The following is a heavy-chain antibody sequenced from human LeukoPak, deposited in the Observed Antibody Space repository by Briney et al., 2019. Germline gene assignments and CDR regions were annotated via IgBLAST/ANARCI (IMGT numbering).Heavy chain of an antibody. V-gene: IGHV3-53*01. CDR1: GFTVSSNY. Sequence: GGSLRLCCAASGFTVSSNYMSWVRQAPGKGLEWVSVIYSGGSTYYADSVKGRFTISRDNSKNTLYLQMNSLRAEDTAVYYCARQDGYNLYWGQGTLVTVSS. D-gene: IGHD5-24*01. CDR3: ARQDGYNLY. J-gene: IGHJ4*02. CDR2: IYSGGST.